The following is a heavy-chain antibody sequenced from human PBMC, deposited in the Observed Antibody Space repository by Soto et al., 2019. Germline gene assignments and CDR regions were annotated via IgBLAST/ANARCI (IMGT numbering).Heavy chain of an antibody. D-gene: IGHD1-26*01. V-gene: IGHV4-59*01. J-gene: IGHJ6*02. CDR1: GGSISSYY. Sequence: SETLSLTCTVSGGSISSYYWSWIRRPPGKGLEWIGYIYYSGSTNYNPSLKSRVTISVDTSKNQFSLKLSSVTAADTAVYYCARVKSGSYYDAYGMDVWGQGTTVTVSS. CDR3: ARVKSGSYYDAYGMDV. CDR2: IYYSGST.